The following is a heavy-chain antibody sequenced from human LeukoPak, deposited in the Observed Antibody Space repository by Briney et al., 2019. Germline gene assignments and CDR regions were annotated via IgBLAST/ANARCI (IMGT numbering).Heavy chain of an antibody. Sequence: SETLSLTCAVYGGSFSGYYWSWTRQPPGKGLEWIGEINHSGSTNYNPSLKSRVTISVDTSKNQFSLKLSSVTAADTAVYYCARGPGGSSSYWGRGTLVTVSS. CDR2: INHSGST. D-gene: IGHD6-6*01. CDR3: ARGPGGSSSY. CDR1: GGSFSGYY. J-gene: IGHJ4*02. V-gene: IGHV4-34*01.